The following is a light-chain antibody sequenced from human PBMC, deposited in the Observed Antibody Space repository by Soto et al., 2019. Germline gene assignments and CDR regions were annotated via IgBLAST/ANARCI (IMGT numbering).Light chain of an antibody. CDR3: QQFGASPLT. CDR2: GAA. V-gene: IGKV3-20*01. J-gene: IGKJ3*01. CDR1: QSVYINS. Sequence: EIVLSQSPGTLSLSPGERATLFCRASQSVYINSLAWYRQKPGQSPRHLIYGAATRASAGPDRFSDSGSGADFSLTITRLETEDFEVYYCQQFGASPLTFGPGTRVD.